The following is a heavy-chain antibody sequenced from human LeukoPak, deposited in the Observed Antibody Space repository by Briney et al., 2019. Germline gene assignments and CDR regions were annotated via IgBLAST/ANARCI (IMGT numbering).Heavy chain of an antibody. J-gene: IGHJ6*03. CDR3: ARVAAEVVGVPGPIGFGWLRRDYYYMDV. CDR2: IIPIFGTA. Sequence: SVKVSCKASGGTFSSYAISWVRQAPGQGLEWMGGIIPIFGTANYAQKFQGRVTITADKSTSTAYMELSSLRSEDTAVYYCARVAAEVVGVPGPIGFGWLRRDYYYMDVWGKGTTVTVSS. D-gene: IGHD2-2*02. V-gene: IGHV1-69*06. CDR1: GGTFSSYA.